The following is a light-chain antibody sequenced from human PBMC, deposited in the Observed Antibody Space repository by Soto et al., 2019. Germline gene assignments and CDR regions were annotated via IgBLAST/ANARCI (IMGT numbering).Light chain of an antibody. CDR1: QSVRSK. CDR3: QQYNNWPPIT. V-gene: IGKV3-15*01. Sequence: VVITQSPDTLSGSPGGTRTPSCRDSQSVRSKLAWYQQKPGQAPRLFIYGASTRATGIPARFSGSGSGTEFTLTISSLQSEDFAIYYCQQYNNWPPITFGQGTRLEI. CDR2: GAS. J-gene: IGKJ5*01.